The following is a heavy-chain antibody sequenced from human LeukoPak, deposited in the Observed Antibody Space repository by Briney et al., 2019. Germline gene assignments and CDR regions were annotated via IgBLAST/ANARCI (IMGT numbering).Heavy chain of an antibody. CDR1: GFPFSSYW. V-gene: IGHV3-74*01. Sequence: GGSLRLSCAASGFPFSSYWMHWVRQVPGKGWLWVSRINSDGSATIYADSVRGRFTISRDNANNPLYLQMSGLRVEDTAVYHCASDSPSYGLDVWGQGTTVTVSS. J-gene: IGHJ6*02. CDR3: ASDSPSYGLDV. CDR2: INSDGSAT.